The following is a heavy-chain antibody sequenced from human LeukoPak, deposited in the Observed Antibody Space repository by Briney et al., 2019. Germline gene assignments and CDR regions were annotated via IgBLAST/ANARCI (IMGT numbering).Heavy chain of an antibody. CDR3: ASAYSGYDPDYYMDV. Sequence: PGGSLRLSCAASGFTFSSYSMNWVRQAPGKGLEWVSYISSSSSTIYYADSVKGRFTISRDNAKNSLYLQMNSPRAEDTAVYYCASAYSGYDPDYYMDVWGKGTTVTVSS. D-gene: IGHD5-12*01. CDR1: GFTFSSYS. J-gene: IGHJ6*03. V-gene: IGHV3-48*01. CDR2: ISSSSSTI.